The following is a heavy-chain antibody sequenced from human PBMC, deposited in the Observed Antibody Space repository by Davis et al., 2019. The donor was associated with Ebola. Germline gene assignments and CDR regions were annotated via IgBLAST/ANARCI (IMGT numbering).Heavy chain of an antibody. J-gene: IGHJ6*02. D-gene: IGHD5-12*01. Sequence: GSLRLSCAASGFTFSSYWMHWVRQAPGKGPVWVSRINSDGSSTSYADSVKGRFTISRDNAKNTLYLQMNSLRAEDTAVYYCARDPSLGKWLPYYYYYYGMDVWGQGTTVTVSS. CDR2: INSDGSST. CDR3: ARDPSLGKWLPYYYYYYGMDV. CDR1: GFTFSSYW. V-gene: IGHV3-74*01.